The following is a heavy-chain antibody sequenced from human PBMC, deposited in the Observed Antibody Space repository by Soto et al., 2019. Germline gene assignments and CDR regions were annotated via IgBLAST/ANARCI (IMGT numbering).Heavy chain of an antibody. CDR2: IWYDGSNK. CDR3: AREWSGTKTYNYYYYYMDV. J-gene: IGHJ6*03. V-gene: IGHV3-33*01. D-gene: IGHD3-10*02. CDR1: GFTFSSYG. Sequence: GGSLRLSCAASGFTFSSYGMHWVRQAPGKGLEWVAVIWYDGSNKYYADSVKGRFTISRDNSKNTLYLQMNSLRAEDTAVYYCAREWSGTKTYNYYYYYMDVWGKGTTVTVSS.